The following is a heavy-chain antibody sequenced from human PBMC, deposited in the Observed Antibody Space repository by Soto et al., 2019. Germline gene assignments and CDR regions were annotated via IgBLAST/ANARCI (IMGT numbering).Heavy chain of an antibody. J-gene: IGHJ4*02. V-gene: IGHV3-7*01. CDR2: IKEDGSST. Sequence: PRLSCAASGFTFSNHWMNWVRQVPGRGMEWVAKIKEDGSSTYFADSVRGRFTISRDNAKNALFLQMNSLRVEDTAIYYCAKDVEWSFDFWGLGTLVTVSS. CDR3: AKDVEWSFDF. CDR1: GFTFSNHW. D-gene: IGHD3-3*01.